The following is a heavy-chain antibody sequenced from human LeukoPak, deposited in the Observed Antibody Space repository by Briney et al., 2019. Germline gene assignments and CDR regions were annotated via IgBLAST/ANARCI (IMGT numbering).Heavy chain of an antibody. Sequence: PGGSLRLSCTGSGFTFSSYGMVWVRQAPGKGLEWVSAMRGDGGDIRYADSVKGRFTISRDNPKNTLYLQMNSLRAEDTAVYYCARGQSPYYYDSSGYYSHFDYWGQGTLVTVSS. CDR2: MRGDGGDI. V-gene: IGHV3-23*01. J-gene: IGHJ4*02. CDR3: ARGQSPYYYDSSGYYSHFDY. D-gene: IGHD3-22*01. CDR1: GFTFSSYG.